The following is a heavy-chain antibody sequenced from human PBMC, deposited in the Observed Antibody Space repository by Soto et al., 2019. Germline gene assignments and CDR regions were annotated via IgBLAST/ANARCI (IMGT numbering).Heavy chain of an antibody. V-gene: IGHV3-23*01. CDR1: GIPFSNHA. Sequence: EVQLLESGGGLVQPGGSLRVSCAASGIPFSNHAMSWVRQAPGKGLEWVSGISDGGDLIYYADSVKGRFSMSRDNSENMLYLQMTNLRAEDTAIYFCAKRQGTGLAAKNFDFWGQRTLVTVSS. CDR2: ISDGGDLI. CDR3: AKRQGTGLAAKNFDF. J-gene: IGHJ4*02. D-gene: IGHD2-15*01.